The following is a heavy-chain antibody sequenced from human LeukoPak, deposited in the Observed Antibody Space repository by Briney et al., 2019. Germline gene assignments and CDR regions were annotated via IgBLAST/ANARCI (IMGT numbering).Heavy chain of an antibody. V-gene: IGHV3-74*01. CDR2: INSDGSST. Sequence: GGPLRLSCAASGFTFSSYWMHWVRQAPGKGLVWVSRINSDGSSTSYADSVKGRFTISRDNAKNTLYLQMNSLRAEDTAVYYCARSPTYYDILTGYYPAYYFDYWGQGTLVTVSS. CDR3: ARSPTYYDILTGYYPAYYFDY. J-gene: IGHJ4*02. D-gene: IGHD3-9*01. CDR1: GFTFSSYW.